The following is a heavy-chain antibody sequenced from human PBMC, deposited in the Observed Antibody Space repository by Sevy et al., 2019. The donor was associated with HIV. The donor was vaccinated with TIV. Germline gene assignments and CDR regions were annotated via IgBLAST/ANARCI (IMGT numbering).Heavy chain of an antibody. CDR1: GFTFSDYY. Sequence: GSLRLSCAASGFTFSDYYMSWIRQASGKGLEWVSYISSSGSTIYYADSVKGRFTISRDNAKNSLYLQMNSLRAEDTAVYYCARDARLRLGELSLYLFDYWGQGTLVTVSS. J-gene: IGHJ4*02. CDR2: ISSSGSTI. CDR3: ARDARLRLGELSLYLFDY. D-gene: IGHD3-16*02. V-gene: IGHV3-11*01.